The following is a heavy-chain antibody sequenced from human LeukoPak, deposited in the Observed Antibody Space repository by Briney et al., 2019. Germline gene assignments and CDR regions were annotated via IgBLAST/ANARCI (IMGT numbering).Heavy chain of an antibody. D-gene: IGHD2-2*02. CDR3: AREKKDIVVVPAAIPDY. J-gene: IGHJ4*02. CDR2: IYTSGST. Sequence: SETLSLTRTVSGGSISSGSYYWSWIRQPAGKGLEWIGRIYTSGSTNYNPSLKSRVTISVDTSKNQFSLKLSSVTAADTAVYYCAREKKDIVVVPAAIPDYWGQGTLVTVSS. CDR1: GGSISSGSYY. V-gene: IGHV4-61*02.